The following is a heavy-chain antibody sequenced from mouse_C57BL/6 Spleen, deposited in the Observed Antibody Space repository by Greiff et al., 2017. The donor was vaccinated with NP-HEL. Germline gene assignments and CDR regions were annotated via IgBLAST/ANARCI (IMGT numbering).Heavy chain of an antibody. CDR1: GYTFTSYW. CDR3: ARRPLYAMDY. V-gene: IGHV1-59*01. CDR2: IDPSDSYT. J-gene: IGHJ4*01. Sequence: QVQLQQPGAELVRPGTSVKLSCKASGYTFTSYWMHWVKQRPGQGLEWIGVIDPSDSYTNYNQKFKGKATLTVDTSSSTAYMQLSSLTSEDSAVYYCARRPLYAMDYWGQGTSVTVSS.